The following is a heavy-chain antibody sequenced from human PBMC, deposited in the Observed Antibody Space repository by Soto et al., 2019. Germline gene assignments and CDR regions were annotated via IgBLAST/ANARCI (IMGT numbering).Heavy chain of an antibody. J-gene: IGHJ6*02. CDR1: GYTFTSYG. CDR2: ISAYNGNT. CDR3: ASVPRVVPAANYYYYGMDV. V-gene: IGHV1-18*04. Sequence: QVQLVQSGAEVKKPGASVKVSCKASGYTFTSYGISWVRQAPGQGLEWMGWISAYNGNTNYAQKLQGRVAMTTDTSTSTAYMELRSLRSDDTAVYYCASVPRVVPAANYYYYGMDVWGQGTTVTVSS. D-gene: IGHD2-2*01.